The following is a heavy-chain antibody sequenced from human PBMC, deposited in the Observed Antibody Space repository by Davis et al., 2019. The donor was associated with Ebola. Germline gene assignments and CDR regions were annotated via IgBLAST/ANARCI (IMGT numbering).Heavy chain of an antibody. J-gene: IGHJ6*03. Sequence: GESLKISCTASGFTFSNYVMTWVRQAPGKGLDWVSSISGSGGRTFYANSVKGRFTISRDNAKKSLYLQMNSLRAEDTAVYYCAKNRGYMDVWGKGTTVTVSS. V-gene: IGHV3-23*01. CDR1: GFTFSNYV. CDR2: ISGSGGRT. CDR3: AKNRGYMDV. D-gene: IGHD2/OR15-2a*01.